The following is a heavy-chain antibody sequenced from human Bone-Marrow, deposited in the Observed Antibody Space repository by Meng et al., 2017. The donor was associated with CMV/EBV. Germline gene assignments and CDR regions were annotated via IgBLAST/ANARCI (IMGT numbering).Heavy chain of an antibody. J-gene: IGHJ5*02. CDR1: TGSISSYY. CDR3: ASTAGGYYDFWSGWFDP. CDR2: IYSSGST. Sequence: SETLSLTCTVSTGSISSYYWSWIRQPPGKGLEWIGYIYSSGSTNYNPSLKSRVTISVDTSKNQFSLKVSSVTAADTAVYYCASTAGGYYDFWSGWFDPWGQGTLVTGSS. D-gene: IGHD3-3*01. V-gene: IGHV4-59*01.